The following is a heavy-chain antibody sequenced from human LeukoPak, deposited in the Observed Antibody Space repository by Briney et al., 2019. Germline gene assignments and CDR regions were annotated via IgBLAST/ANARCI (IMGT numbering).Heavy chain of an antibody. CDR1: GFKFNSYA. CDR3: ARDRWMYSGSYYSDY. Sequence: GGSLRLSCVASGFKFNSYAIHWVRQAPGKGLEWVAVISYDGSNKYYADSVKGRFTISRDNSKNTLYLQMNSLRAEDTAVYYCARDRWMYSGSYYSDYWGQGTLVTVSS. V-gene: IGHV3-30-3*01. J-gene: IGHJ4*02. D-gene: IGHD1-26*01. CDR2: ISYDGSNK.